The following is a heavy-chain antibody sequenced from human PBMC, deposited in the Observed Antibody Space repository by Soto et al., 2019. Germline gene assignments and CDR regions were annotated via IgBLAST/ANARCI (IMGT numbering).Heavy chain of an antibody. D-gene: IGHD3-22*01. V-gene: IGHV3-30*18. CDR1: GFTFSSYG. CDR2: ISYDGSNK. CDR3: AKDGTPITMIVEGFDY. J-gene: IGHJ4*02. Sequence: PGGSLRLSCAASGFTFSSYGMHWVRQAPGKGLEWVAVISYDGSNKYYADSVKGRFTISRDNSKNTLYLQMNSLRAEDTAVYYCAKDGTPITMIVEGFDYWGQGTLVTVSS.